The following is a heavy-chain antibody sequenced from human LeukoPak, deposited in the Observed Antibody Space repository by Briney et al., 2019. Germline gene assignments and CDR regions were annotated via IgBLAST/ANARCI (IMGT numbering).Heavy chain of an antibody. D-gene: IGHD3-9*01. CDR3: ARDQAATNTQVRFCLD. Sequence: ASVKVSCKASVYTFTSYGISWVRQAPGQGLEWMGWISAYNGNTNFAQKLQGRVTMTTDTSTGTAYMDLRSLRSADTAVYYCARDQAATNTQVRFCLDWGQGTLVTVSS. V-gene: IGHV1-18*01. CDR1: VYTFTSYG. CDR2: ISAYNGNT. J-gene: IGHJ4*02.